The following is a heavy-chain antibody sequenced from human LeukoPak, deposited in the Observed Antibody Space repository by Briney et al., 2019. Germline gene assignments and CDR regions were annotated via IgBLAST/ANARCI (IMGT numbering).Heavy chain of an antibody. Sequence: RASVKVSCKASGYTFTSYYMHWVRQAPGQGLEWMGWISAYNGNTNYAQKLQGRVTMTTDTSTSTAYMELRSLRSDDTAVYYCARLRGGPFDPWGQGTLVTVSS. D-gene: IGHD3-10*01. CDR2: ISAYNGNT. V-gene: IGHV1-18*04. CDR3: ARLRGGPFDP. J-gene: IGHJ5*02. CDR1: GYTFTSYY.